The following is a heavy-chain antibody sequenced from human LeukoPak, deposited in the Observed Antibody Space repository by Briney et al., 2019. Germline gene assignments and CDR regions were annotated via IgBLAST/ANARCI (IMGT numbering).Heavy chain of an antibody. D-gene: IGHD1-14*01. CDR1: GGSISSSSYY. J-gene: IGHJ6*03. CDR3: ARTQCRYTLGGRYYTDV. V-gene: IGHV4-39*07. Sequence: SETLSLTCTVSGGSISSSSYYWGWIRQPPGKGLEWIGSIYYSGSTYYNPSLKSRVTISVDTSKNQFSLKLSSVTAADTAVYYCARTQCRYTLGGRYYTDVWGKGTTVTVSS. CDR2: IYYSGST.